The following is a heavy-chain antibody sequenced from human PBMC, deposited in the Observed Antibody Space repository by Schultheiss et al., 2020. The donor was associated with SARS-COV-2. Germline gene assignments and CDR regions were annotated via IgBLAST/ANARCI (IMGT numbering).Heavy chain of an antibody. J-gene: IGHJ6*02. D-gene: IGHD6-13*01. CDR1: GGTFSSYA. V-gene: IGHV1-69*13. CDR3: ARELGTGAAADYYYGMDV. Sequence: SVKVSCKASGGTFSSYAISWVRQAPGQGLEWMGGIIPIFGTANYAQKFQGRVTITADESTSTAYMELSSLRSEDTAVYYCARELGTGAAADYYYGMDVWGQGTTVTVSS. CDR2: IIPIFGTA.